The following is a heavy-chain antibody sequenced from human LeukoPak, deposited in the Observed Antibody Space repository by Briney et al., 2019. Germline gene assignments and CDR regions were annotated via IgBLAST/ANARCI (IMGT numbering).Heavy chain of an antibody. J-gene: IGHJ4*02. CDR1: GFTFSSYA. CDR3: ARARGYDFWSGFWA. V-gene: IGHV3-64*01. D-gene: IGHD3-3*01. Sequence: PGGSLRLSCAASGFTFSSYAMHWVRQAPGKGLEYVSAISSNGGSTYYANSVKGRFTISRDNSKNTLYLQTGSLRAEDMAVYYCARARGYDFWSGFWAWGQGTLVTVSS. CDR2: ISSNGGST.